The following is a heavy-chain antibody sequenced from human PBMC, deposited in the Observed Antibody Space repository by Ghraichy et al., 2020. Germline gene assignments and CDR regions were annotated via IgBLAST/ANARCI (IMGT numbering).Heavy chain of an antibody. CDR3: ARHESYNIVTASRWFDP. CDR2: IDYSGNT. J-gene: IGHJ5*02. D-gene: IGHD3-9*01. V-gene: IGHV4-39*01. Sequence: SETLSLTCTVSGGSISSSHYCWDWIRRPPGKGLEWIGYIDYSGNTYYNPSLKSRVTISVDTSKNQFSLKLSSVTAADTALYYCARHESYNIVTASRWFDPWGQGTLVTVSS. CDR1: GGSISSSHYC.